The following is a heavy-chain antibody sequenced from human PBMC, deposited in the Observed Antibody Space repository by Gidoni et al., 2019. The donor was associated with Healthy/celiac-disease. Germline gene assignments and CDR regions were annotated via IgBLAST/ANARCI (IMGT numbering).Heavy chain of an antibody. Sequence: QVQLQESGPGLVKPSETLSLTCAVSGYSIISGYYWGWIRQPPGKGLEWIGSIYHSGSTYYNPAIKSRVTISVDTSKNQFSLKLSSVTAADTAVYYCARAGSSGWYTSDGAFDIWGQGTMVTVSS. V-gene: IGHV4-38-2*01. CDR1: GYSIISGYY. CDR2: IYHSGST. CDR3: ARAGSSGWYTSDGAFDI. D-gene: IGHD6-19*01. J-gene: IGHJ3*02.